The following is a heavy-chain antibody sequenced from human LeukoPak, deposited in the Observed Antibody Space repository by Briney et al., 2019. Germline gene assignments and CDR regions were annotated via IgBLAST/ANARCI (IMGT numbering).Heavy chain of an antibody. V-gene: IGHV4-39*07. D-gene: IGHD3-10*01. CDR3: ARASMVRGPHAGIDI. Sequence: LSPTCTVSAGSISTTGYYSGRIRQPPGKGLEWIGSIYHSGTIYYNPSLKSRVITSVDASKNHFSLNLTSVTAADTAVYYCARASMVRGPHAGIDICGQRTMVTVSS. CDR1: AGSISTTGYY. J-gene: IGHJ3*02. CDR2: IYHSGTI.